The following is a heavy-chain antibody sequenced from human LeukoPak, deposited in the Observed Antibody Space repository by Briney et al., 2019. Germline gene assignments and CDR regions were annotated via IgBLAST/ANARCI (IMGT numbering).Heavy chain of an antibody. CDR2: IYYSGSA. CDR3: ARVGDSSGYSVLDS. Sequence: PSETLSLTCTVSGCSISGYYWSWIRRPPGKGLEWIGHIYYSGSADYNASLKSRATMFVDTSKNEFSLTLRSVTAADTAVYYCARVGDSSGYSVLDSWGQGTLVTVSS. V-gene: IGHV4-59*01. CDR1: GCSISGYY. D-gene: IGHD3-22*01. J-gene: IGHJ4*02.